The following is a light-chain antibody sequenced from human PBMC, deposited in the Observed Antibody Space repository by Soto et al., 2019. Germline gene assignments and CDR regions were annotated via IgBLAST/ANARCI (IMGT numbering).Light chain of an antibody. Sequence: DIQLTQSPSFLSASVGDRVTITCRASQGISSYLAWYQLKPGTAPKLLIYAASTLQSGVPSSFSGSGSGTEFTVTIHSLQPEVFASYVCQQRNNHPFTFGTGTKV. J-gene: IGKJ3*01. V-gene: IGKV1-9*01. CDR3: QQRNNHPFT. CDR1: QGISSY. CDR2: AAS.